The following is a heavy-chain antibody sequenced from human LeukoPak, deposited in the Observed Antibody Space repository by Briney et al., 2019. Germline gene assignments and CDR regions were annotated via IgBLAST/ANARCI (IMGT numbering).Heavy chain of an antibody. D-gene: IGHD2-15*01. CDR3: ARDTDCSGGSCHTSFYNWFDP. J-gene: IGHJ5*02. V-gene: IGHV1-46*01. CDR2: INPSGGST. CDR1: GYTFTSYY. Sequence: ASVKVSCKASGYTFTSYYMHWVRQAPGQGLEWVGIINPSGGSTSYAQKFQGRVTMTRDTSTSTVYMELSSLRSEDTAVYYCARDTDCSGGSCHTSFYNWFDPWGQGTLVTVSS.